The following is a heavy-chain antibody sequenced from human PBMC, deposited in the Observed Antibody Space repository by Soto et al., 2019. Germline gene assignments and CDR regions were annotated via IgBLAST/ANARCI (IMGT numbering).Heavy chain of an antibody. J-gene: IGHJ4*02. V-gene: IGHV4-59*01. CDR2: IYYSGST. D-gene: IGHD5-18*01. CDR1: GGSISSYY. CDR3: ARGNVDTAMVTYDY. Sequence: PSETLSLTCTVSGGSISSYYWSWIRQPPGKGLEWIGYIYYSGSTNYNPSLKSRVTISVDTSKNQFSLKLSSVTAADTAVYYCARGNVDTAMVTYDYWGQGTLVTVS.